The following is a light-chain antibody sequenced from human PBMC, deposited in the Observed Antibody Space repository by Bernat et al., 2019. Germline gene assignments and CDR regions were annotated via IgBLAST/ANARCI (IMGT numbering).Light chain of an antibody. Sequence: QSALTQPASVSGSPGQSITISCTGTSSDVGGYNYVSWYQQHPGKAPQLMIYDVSYRPSGLSNRFSASKSGNTASLPISGLQAEDEADYYCSSYTTRTTLVFGTGTKVTVL. CDR3: SSYTTRTTLV. CDR1: SSDVGGYNY. CDR2: DVS. J-gene: IGLJ1*01. V-gene: IGLV2-14*03.